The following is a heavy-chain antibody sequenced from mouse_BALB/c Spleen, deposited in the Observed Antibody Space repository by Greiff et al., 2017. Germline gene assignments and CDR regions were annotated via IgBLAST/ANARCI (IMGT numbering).Heavy chain of an antibody. Sequence: VQLQQSGPDLVKPSQSLSLTCTVTGYSITSGYNWHWIRQFPGNKLEWMGYIHYSGSTNYNPSLKSRISITRDTSKNQFFLQLNSVTTEDTATYYCARGHYYGGGQGTLVTVSA. CDR2: IHYSGST. J-gene: IGHJ3*01. CDR3: ARGHYYG. CDR1: GYSITSGYN. V-gene: IGHV3-1*02. D-gene: IGHD1-2*01.